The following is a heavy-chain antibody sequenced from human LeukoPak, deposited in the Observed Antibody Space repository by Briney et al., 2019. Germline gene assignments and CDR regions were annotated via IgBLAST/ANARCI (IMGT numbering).Heavy chain of an antibody. V-gene: IGHV5-51*01. Sequence: GESLKISFRGSGYSFTTYWIGWGRRMAGKGVEWMGIMYPGDCDIRYNPTFDGQVTISADKSISTAYLQWSSLKASDTAMYYCARGGYCTNGVCHHPLQYYYYALDVWGQGTTVTVSS. J-gene: IGHJ6*02. CDR2: MYPGDCDI. D-gene: IGHD2-8*01. CDR1: GYSFTTYW. CDR3: ARGGYCTNGVCHHPLQYYYYALDV.